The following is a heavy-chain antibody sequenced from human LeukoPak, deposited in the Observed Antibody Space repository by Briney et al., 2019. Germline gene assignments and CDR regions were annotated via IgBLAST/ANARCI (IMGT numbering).Heavy chain of an antibody. V-gene: IGHV1-18*01. CDR2: ISAYNGNT. CDR1: GYTFTSYG. CDR3: ARVPRTGYSPVPFDY. D-gene: IGHD6-13*01. Sequence: ASVKVSCKASGYTFTSYGISWVRQAPGQGLEWMGWISAYNGNTNYAQKLQGRVTMTTDTSTSTAYMELRSLRSDDTAVYYCARVPRTGYSPVPFDYWGQGTLVTVSS. J-gene: IGHJ4*02.